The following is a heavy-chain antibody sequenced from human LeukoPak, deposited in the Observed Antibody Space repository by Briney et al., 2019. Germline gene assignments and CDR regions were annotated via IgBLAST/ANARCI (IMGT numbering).Heavy chain of an antibody. J-gene: IGHJ4*02. D-gene: IGHD6-13*01. CDR1: GGSFNDYS. Sequence: NPSETLSLTCGVHGGSFNDYSWTWIRQSPGKGLEWIGEINHSGSTSYNPPLKSRFTMSVDASKNQFSLRLSSVTAADTAVYYCARLGLYTSSWHRYYYFDYWGQGTLVTVSS. CDR3: ARLGLYTSSWHRYYYFDY. CDR2: INHSGST. V-gene: IGHV4-34*01.